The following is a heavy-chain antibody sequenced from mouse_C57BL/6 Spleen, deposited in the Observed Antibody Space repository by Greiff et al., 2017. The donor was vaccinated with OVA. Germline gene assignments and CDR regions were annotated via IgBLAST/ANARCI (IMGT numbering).Heavy chain of an antibody. CDR3: ARIASYYDYYYAMDY. CDR1: GFTFSSYG. Sequence: EVQGVESGGDLVKPGGSLKLSCAASGFTFSSYGMSWVRQTPDKRLEWVATISSGGSYTYYPDSVKGRFTLSRDNAKNTLYLQMSSLKSEDTAMYYCARIASYYDYYYAMDYWGQGTSVTVSS. D-gene: IGHD2-4*01. J-gene: IGHJ4*01. V-gene: IGHV5-6*01. CDR2: ISSGGSYT.